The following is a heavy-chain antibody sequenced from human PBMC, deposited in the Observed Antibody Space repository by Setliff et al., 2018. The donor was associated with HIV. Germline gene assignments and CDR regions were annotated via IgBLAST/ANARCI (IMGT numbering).Heavy chain of an antibody. CDR2: MYYRGTT. V-gene: IGHV4-39*01. CDR1: GGSIISSSYY. D-gene: IGHD3-10*01. CDR3: VRQGLTMNRGVPAPILYYFDY. Sequence: SETLSLTCTVSGGSIISSSYYWGWIRQPPGKGLEWIGTMYYRGTTYNNPSLKSRVTFSADTSKNQFSLNLNSVTATDTAVYYCVRQGLTMNRGVPAPILYYFDYWGQGILGTVS. J-gene: IGHJ4*02.